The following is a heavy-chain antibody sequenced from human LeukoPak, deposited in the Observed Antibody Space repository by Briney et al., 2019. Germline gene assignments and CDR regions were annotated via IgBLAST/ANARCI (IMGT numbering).Heavy chain of an antibody. Sequence: GASVKVSCKASGYTFTDYYMHLVRQAPGQGFEWMGWINPNDGDTNYAQQFQGRVTMTRDTSISTAHMEVSRLRSDDTAVYYCARANFLYCSSSTCLFDYWGQGTLVTVSS. CDR3: ARANFLYCSSSTCLFDY. CDR1: GYTFTDYY. V-gene: IGHV1-2*02. CDR2: INPNDGDT. J-gene: IGHJ4*02. D-gene: IGHD2-2*01.